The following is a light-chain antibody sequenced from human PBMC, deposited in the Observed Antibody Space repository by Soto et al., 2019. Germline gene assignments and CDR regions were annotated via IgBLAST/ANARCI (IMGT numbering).Light chain of an antibody. J-gene: IGLJ3*02. V-gene: IGLV2-8*01. CDR2: EVS. Sequence: QSVLTQSPSASGSPGQSVTLSCTGTSSDIGGYNYVSWYQQHPGKAPKLVIYEVSKRPSGVPDRFSGSQSGNTASLTISGLQPEDEADYYCSSYAGTDNLLFGGGTKVTVL. CDR3: SSYAGTDNLL. CDR1: SSDIGGYNY.